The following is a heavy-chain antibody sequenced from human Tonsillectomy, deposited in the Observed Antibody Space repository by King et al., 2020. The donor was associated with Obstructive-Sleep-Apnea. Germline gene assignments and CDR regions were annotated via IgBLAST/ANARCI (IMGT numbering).Heavy chain of an antibody. CDR2: ISSSSSYI. D-gene: IGHD2-2*01. CDR3: ASEAGVVVPAAVRGYYGMDV. CDR1: GFSFSSYS. Sequence: VQLVESGGGLVKPGGSLRLSCAASGFSFSSYSMNWVRQAPGKGLEWVSSISSSSSYIYYADSVKGRFTISRDNDKNSLYLQMNSLRAEDTAVYYCASEAGVVVPAAVRGYYGMDVWGQGTTVTVS. J-gene: IGHJ6*02. V-gene: IGHV3-21*01.